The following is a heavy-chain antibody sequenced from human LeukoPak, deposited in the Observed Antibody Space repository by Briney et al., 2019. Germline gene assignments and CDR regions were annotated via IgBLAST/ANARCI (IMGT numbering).Heavy chain of an antibody. CDR1: GFTFSDYS. D-gene: IGHD5-24*01. J-gene: IGHJ4*02. CDR2: IGTDSGNT. Sequence: GRSLRLSCAASGFTFSDYSMNWVRQAPGKGLEWISYIGTDSGNTNYADSVKGRFTISGDKAKNSLYLQMNSLRVEDTAVYYCARGYKYAFDNWGQGTLVTVSS. CDR3: ARGYKYAFDN. V-gene: IGHV3-48*01.